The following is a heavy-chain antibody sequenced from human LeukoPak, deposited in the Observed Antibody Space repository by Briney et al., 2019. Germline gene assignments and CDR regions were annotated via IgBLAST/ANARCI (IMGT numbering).Heavy chain of an antibody. D-gene: IGHD3-16*01. CDR1: GYTFTSYY. J-gene: IGHJ5*02. V-gene: IGHV1-46*01. CDR3: ARDRGGDNWFDP. Sequence: ASVKVSCKASGYTFTSYYMHWVRQAPGQGLEWMGIINHSGGSTSYAQKFHGRVTMTMDRSTSTVYMEVSRLRADGRAVYYCARDRGGDNWFDPWGQGTLVTVSS. CDR2: INHSGGST.